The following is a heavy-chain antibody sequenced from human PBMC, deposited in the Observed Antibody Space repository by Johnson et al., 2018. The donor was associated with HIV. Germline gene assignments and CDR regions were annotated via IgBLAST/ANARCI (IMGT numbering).Heavy chain of an antibody. CDR3: TTCSRSGAFDI. CDR2: ISFDGSNK. V-gene: IGHV3-30-3*01. Sequence: LVESGGGVVQPGRSLRLSCAASGFTFSDYYMSWIRQAPGKGLEWVAVISFDGSNKYYAAPVKGRFTISRDDSKNTLYLQMNSLKTEDTAVYYCTTCSRSGAFDIWGQGTMVTVSS. CDR1: GFTFSDYY. J-gene: IGHJ3*02. D-gene: IGHD6-13*01.